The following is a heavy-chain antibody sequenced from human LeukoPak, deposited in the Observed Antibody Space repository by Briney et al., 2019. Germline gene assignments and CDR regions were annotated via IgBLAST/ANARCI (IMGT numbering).Heavy chain of an antibody. V-gene: IGHV4-34*01. Sequence: SETLSLTCAVYGGSFSGYYWSWIRQPPGKGLEWIGEINHSGSTNYNPPLKSRVTISVDTSKNQFSLKLSSVTAADTAVYYCARGRNLGYCSSTSCYPGQEFDYWGQGTLVTVSS. CDR2: INHSGST. CDR1: GGSFSGYY. CDR3: ARGRNLGYCSSTSCYPGQEFDY. D-gene: IGHD2-2*01. J-gene: IGHJ4*02.